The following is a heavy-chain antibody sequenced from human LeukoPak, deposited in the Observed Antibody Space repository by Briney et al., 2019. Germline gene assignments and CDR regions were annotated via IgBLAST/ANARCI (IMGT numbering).Heavy chain of an antibody. J-gene: IGHJ3*02. V-gene: IGHV3-23*01. CDR3: AKVLEYYDFWSGYYMDAFDI. D-gene: IGHD3-3*01. Sequence: GGSLRLSCAASGFTFSDYYMSWIRQAPGKGLEWVSAISGSGGSTYYADSVKGRFTISRDNSKNTLYLQMNSLRAEDTAVYYCAKVLEYYDFWSGYYMDAFDIWGQGTMVTVSS. CDR2: ISGSGGST. CDR1: GFTFSDYY.